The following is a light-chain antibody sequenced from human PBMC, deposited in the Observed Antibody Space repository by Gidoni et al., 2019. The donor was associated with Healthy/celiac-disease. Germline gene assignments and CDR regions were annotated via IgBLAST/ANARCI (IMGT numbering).Light chain of an antibody. Sequence: QSVLTQPPSASGTPGQRVTISCSGSSSNIGSNYVYWYQQLPGTAPKLLIYRNNQRPSGVPDRFSGPKSGTSASLAISGLRSEDEADYYCAAWSDSLSGVVFGGGTKLTVL. CDR3: AAWSDSLSGVV. V-gene: IGLV1-47*01. CDR2: RNN. J-gene: IGLJ2*01. CDR1: SSNIGSNY.